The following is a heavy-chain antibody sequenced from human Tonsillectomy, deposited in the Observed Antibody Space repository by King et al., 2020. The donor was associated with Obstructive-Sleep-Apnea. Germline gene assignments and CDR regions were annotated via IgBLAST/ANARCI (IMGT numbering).Heavy chain of an antibody. CDR1: GYTFSNDW. CDR2: IYPHDSDT. D-gene: IGHD6-19*01. J-gene: IGHJ3*02. CDR3: GRLTSGWYRDPFGT. Sequence: VQLVESGAEVKKPGESLKISCKGSGYTFSNDWIGWVRQMPGKGLEWMGIIYPHDSDTIYSPSFEGQVTISADKSLSTAYLQWDSLKASDTAIYYCGRLTSGWYRDPFGTWGQGTMVTVSS. V-gene: IGHV5-51*01.